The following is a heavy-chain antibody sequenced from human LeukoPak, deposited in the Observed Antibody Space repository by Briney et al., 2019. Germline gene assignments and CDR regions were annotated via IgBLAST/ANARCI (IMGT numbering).Heavy chain of an antibody. CDR1: GFTFSTYA. Sequence: GGSLRLSCTASGFTFSTYAMHWVRQAPGKGLEWVSSISSSSSYIYYADSVKGRFTISRDNAKNSLYLQMNSLRAEDTAVYYCARDVATTDINWFDPWGQGTLVTVSS. J-gene: IGHJ5*02. CDR2: ISSSSSYI. D-gene: IGHD1-26*01. V-gene: IGHV3-21*01. CDR3: ARDVATTDINWFDP.